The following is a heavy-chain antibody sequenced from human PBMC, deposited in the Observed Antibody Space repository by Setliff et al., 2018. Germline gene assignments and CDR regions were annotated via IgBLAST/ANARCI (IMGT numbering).Heavy chain of an antibody. Sequence: PSETLCLTCTVSGGSISSSSYYWGWIRQPPGKGLEWIGSIYYSGSTYYNPSLKSRVTISVDTSKNQFSLKLSSVTAADTAVYYCARRATYYNFWSGYYDYWGQGTLVTVSS. CDR2: IYYSGST. J-gene: IGHJ4*02. CDR1: GGSISSSSYY. D-gene: IGHD3-3*01. CDR3: ARRATYYNFWSGYYDY. V-gene: IGHV4-39*07.